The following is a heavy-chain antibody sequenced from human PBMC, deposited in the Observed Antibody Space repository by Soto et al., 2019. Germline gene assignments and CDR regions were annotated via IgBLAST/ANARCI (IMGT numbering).Heavy chain of an antibody. Sequence: SETLSLTCAVYGGSFSGNYWSWIRQPPGKGLEWIGEINHSGSTNYNPSLKSRVTISADTSKNQFSLKLSSVTAADTAVYYCARGLSRGVVPAARGPNWFDPWGQGTLVTVSS. V-gene: IGHV4-34*01. CDR2: INHSGST. J-gene: IGHJ5*02. CDR3: ARGLSRGVVPAARGPNWFDP. D-gene: IGHD2-2*01. CDR1: GGSFSGNY.